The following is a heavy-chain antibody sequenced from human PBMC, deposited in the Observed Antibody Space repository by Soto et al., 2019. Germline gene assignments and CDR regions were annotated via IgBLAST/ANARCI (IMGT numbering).Heavy chain of an antibody. V-gene: IGHV1-2*04. CDR3: ARGGVSYYGSGSYYNPPYGMDV. J-gene: IGHJ6*02. D-gene: IGHD3-10*01. CDR2: INPNSGGT. CDR1: GYTFTGYY. Sequence: QVQLVQSGAEVKKPGASVKVSCKASGYTFTGYYMHWVRQAPGQGLEWMGWINPNSGGTNYAQKFQGWVTMTRDTSISTAYMELSRLRSDDTAVYYCARGGVSYYGSGSYYNPPYGMDVWGQGTTVTVSS.